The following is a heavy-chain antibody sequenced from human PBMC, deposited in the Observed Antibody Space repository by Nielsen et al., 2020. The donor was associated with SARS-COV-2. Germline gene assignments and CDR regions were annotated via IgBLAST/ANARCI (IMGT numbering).Heavy chain of an antibody. CDR2: FDPEDGET. CDR3: ATGRREVVVVVPAAIVGGAFDI. Sequence: ASVKVSCKVSGYTLTELSMHWVRQAPGKGLEWMGGFDPEDGETIYAQKFQGRVTMTEDTSTDTAYMELSSLRSEDTAVYYCATGRREVVVVVPAAIVGGAFDIWGQGTMVTVSS. CDR1: GYTLTELS. D-gene: IGHD2-2*02. J-gene: IGHJ3*02. V-gene: IGHV1-24*01.